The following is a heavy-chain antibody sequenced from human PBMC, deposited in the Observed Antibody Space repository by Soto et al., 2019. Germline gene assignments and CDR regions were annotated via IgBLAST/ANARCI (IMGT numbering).Heavy chain of an antibody. Sequence: QVQLVQSGAEVKKPGSSVKVSCKASGGTFSSYTISWVRQAPGQGLEWMGRIIPILGIANYAQKFQGRVTITADKSTSTAYMELSSLRSEDTAVYYCARLFGWAQWDDYWGQGTLVTVSS. CDR3: ARLFGWAQWDDY. D-gene: IGHD3-16*01. CDR1: GGTFSSYT. V-gene: IGHV1-69*02. J-gene: IGHJ4*02. CDR2: IIPILGIA.